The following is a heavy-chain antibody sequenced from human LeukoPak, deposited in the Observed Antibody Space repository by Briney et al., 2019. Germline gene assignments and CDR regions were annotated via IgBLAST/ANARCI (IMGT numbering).Heavy chain of an antibody. D-gene: IGHD3-22*01. V-gene: IGHV3-21*01. CDR3: ARDRDVYDSSGSFGCY. J-gene: IGHJ4*02. CDR1: GFTFSSYC. CDR2: ISISSSYI. Sequence: GGSLRLSCAASGFTFSSYCMNWVRQAPGKGLEWVSSISISSSYIYYADSVKGRFTISRDNAKNSLYLQMNSLRAEDTAVYYCARDRDVYDSSGSFGCYWGQGNLVTVSS.